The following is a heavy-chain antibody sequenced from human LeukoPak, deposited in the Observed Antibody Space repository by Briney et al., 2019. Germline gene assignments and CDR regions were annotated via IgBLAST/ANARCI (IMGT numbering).Heavy chain of an antibody. V-gene: IGHV1-3*01. J-gene: IGHJ6*02. Sequence: ASVKVSCKASGYTFTSYGVHWVRQAPGQRLEWMGWINPGNSHTQYSQMFQGRVTITRDTSAGTAYMELSSLRSEDTAVYYCARDRKDCSSTSCSLDYYYYYGMDVWGQGTTVTVSS. CDR3: ARDRKDCSSTSCSLDYYYYYGMDV. CDR1: GYTFTSYG. CDR2: INPGNSHT. D-gene: IGHD2-2*01.